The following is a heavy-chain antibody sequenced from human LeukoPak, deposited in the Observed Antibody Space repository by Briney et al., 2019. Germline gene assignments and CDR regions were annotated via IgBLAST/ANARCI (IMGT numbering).Heavy chain of an antibody. CDR2: INPNSGGT. D-gene: IGHD2-21*02. V-gene: IGHV1-2*02. Sequence: GASVKISSKASGYTFTSYGISWVRQAPGQGLEWMGWINPNSGGTNYAQKFQGRVTMTRDTSISTAYMELSRLRSDDTAVYYCARAHIVVVTAIPDAFDIWGQGTMVTVSS. J-gene: IGHJ3*02. CDR1: GYTFTSYG. CDR3: ARAHIVVVTAIPDAFDI.